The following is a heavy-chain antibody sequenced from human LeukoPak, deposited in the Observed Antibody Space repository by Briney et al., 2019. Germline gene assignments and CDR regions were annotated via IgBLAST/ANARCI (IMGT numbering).Heavy chain of an antibody. CDR1: GGTFSIYA. CDR3: ARGETILTWFAP. J-gene: IGHJ5*02. V-gene: IGHV1-69*05. D-gene: IGHD1-1*01. CDR2: IIPIFGTA. Sequence: SVRVSFKASGGTFSIYAISWVRQAPGQGLEWMGGIIPIFGTANYAQKFQGRVTITTDESTSTAYMELSSLRSEDTAVYYCARGETILTWFAPWGQGTLVTVSS.